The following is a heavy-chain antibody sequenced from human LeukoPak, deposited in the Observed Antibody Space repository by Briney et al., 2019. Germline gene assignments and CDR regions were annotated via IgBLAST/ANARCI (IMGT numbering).Heavy chain of an antibody. V-gene: IGHV4-61*02. J-gene: IGHJ5*02. CDR2: IYTSGST. Sequence: SQTLSLTSAVSGGSISSGSYYWSWIRQPAGKGLEWIGRIYTSGSTNYNPSLKSRVTISVDTSKNQFSLKLSSVTAADTAVYYCARGYCGGGSCYVYNWFDPSGLGTLVTVSS. D-gene: IGHD2-15*01. CDR1: GGSISSGSYY. CDR3: ARGYCGGGSCYVYNWFDP.